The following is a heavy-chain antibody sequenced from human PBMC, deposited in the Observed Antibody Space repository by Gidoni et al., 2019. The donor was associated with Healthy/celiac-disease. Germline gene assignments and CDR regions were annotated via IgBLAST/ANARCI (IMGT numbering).Heavy chain of an antibody. D-gene: IGHD4-17*01. CDR1: GLTFSSYS. CDR2: ISSSSSYI. V-gene: IGHV3-21*01. J-gene: IGHJ6*02. CDR3: ARDGDDYGGNSDYYYYGMDV. Sequence: EVQLVESGGGLVKPGGSLRLSCAASGLTFSSYSMNWVRQAPGKGLEWVSSISSSSSYIYYADSVKGRFTISRDNAKNSLYLQMNSLRAEDTAVYYCARDGDDYGGNSDYYYYGMDVWGQGTTVTVSS.